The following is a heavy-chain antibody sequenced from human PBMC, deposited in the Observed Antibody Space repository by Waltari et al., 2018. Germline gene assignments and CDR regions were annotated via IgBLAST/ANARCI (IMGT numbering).Heavy chain of an antibody. CDR2: INDNGEST. CDR1: GFTFKNYA. V-gene: IGHV3-23*01. CDR3: AKDMTRYSSSSDFDH. D-gene: IGHD6-6*01. Sequence: EVQLLESGGGLVQPGGSLTLSCAASGFTFKNYAMSGVRQGPGKGLEWVSGINDNGESTYYADCVKGRITISKDNSKNTLYLRMHSLRAEDTALYYCAKDMTRYSSSSDFDHWGQGTLVTVSS. J-gene: IGHJ4*02.